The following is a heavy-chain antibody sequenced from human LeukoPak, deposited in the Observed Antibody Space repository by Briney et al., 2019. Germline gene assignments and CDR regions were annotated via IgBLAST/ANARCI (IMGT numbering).Heavy chain of an antibody. CDR1: GFTLSTNA. J-gene: IGHJ4*02. Sequence: PGGSLRLSCLTSGFTLSTNAMSWVRQAPGKGLEWISGISGSGASTYYADSVKGRFTISRDNSKNTLYLQMNSLRAEDTAVYYCAKDYYFDYWGQGTLVTVSS. CDR2: ISGSGAST. CDR3: AKDYYFDY. V-gene: IGHV3-23*01.